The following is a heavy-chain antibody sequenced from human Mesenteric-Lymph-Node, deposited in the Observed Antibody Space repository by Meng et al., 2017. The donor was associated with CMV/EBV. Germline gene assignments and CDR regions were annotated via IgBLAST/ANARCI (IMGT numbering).Heavy chain of an antibody. V-gene: IGHV7-4-1*02. J-gene: IGHJ4*02. CDR3: ARYYYYRSGSYYKKGIDY. CDR1: TYTSYA. Sequence: TYTSYAMNWERQAPGQGLEWMGWINTNTGNPTYAQGFTGRFVFSLDTSVSTAYLQISSLKAEDTAVYYCARYYYYRSGSYYKKGIDYWGQGTLVTVSS. CDR2: INTNTGNP. D-gene: IGHD3-10*01.